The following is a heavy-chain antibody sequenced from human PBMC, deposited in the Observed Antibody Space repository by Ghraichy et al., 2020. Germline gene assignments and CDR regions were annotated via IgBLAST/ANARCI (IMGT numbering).Heavy chain of an antibody. CDR1: GFTFDDYA. CDR3: AKDFGLDEYYFDS. V-gene: IGHV3-9*01. D-gene: IGHD3/OR15-3a*01. CDR2: ISWNSGAV. Sequence: LSLTCAASGFTFDDYAMHWVRQAPGKGLEWVSSISWNSGAVGYADSVKGRFTISRDNAKNSLFLQMNSLRAEDTALYYCAKDFGLDEYYFDSWGQGTLVTVSS. J-gene: IGHJ4*02.